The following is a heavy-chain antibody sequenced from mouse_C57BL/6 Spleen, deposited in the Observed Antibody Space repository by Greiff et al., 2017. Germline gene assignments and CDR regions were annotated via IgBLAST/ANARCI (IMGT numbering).Heavy chain of an antibody. CDR2: INPSNGGT. Sequence: QVQLQQPGTELVKPGASVKLSCKASGYTFTSYWMHWVKQRPGQGLEWIGNINPSNGGTNYNEKFKSKATLTVYNSSSTAYMQLSSLTSEDSAVSYYARAYEGDYGYWYFDVWGTGTTVTVSS. V-gene: IGHV1-53*01. CDR3: ARAYEGDYGYWYFDV. D-gene: IGHD2-3*01. J-gene: IGHJ1*03. CDR1: GYTFTSYW.